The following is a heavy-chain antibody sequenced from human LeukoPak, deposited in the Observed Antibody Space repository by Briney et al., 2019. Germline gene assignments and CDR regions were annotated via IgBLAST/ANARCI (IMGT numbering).Heavy chain of an antibody. Sequence: GGSLRLSCAASGFTFSSYSMNWVRQAPGKGLECVSSISSSSSYIYYADSVKGRFTISRDNAKNSLYLQMNSLRAEDTAVYYCARQPIVVIPYFDYWGQGTLVTVSS. CDR1: GFTFSSYS. J-gene: IGHJ4*02. CDR3: ARQPIVVIPYFDY. V-gene: IGHV3-21*01. D-gene: IGHD3-22*01. CDR2: ISSSSSYI.